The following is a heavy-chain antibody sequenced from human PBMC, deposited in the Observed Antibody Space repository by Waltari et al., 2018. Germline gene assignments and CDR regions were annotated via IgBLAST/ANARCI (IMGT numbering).Heavy chain of an antibody. CDR3: ARHGPHYDSSLFDI. Sequence: QVQLQESGPGLVKPSETLSLTCAVSGYSISSGYYWRWIRQPPGKGLEWIGSIYHSGSTYDNPSLKSRVTISVDTSKNQFSRKLSSVTAADTAVYYCARHGPHYDSSLFDIWGQGTMVTVSS. V-gene: IGHV4-38-2*01. D-gene: IGHD3-22*01. J-gene: IGHJ3*02. CDR1: GYSISSGYY. CDR2: IYHSGST.